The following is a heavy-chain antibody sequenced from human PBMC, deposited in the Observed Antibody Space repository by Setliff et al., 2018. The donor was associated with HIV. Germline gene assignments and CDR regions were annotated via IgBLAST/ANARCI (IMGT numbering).Heavy chain of an antibody. CDR3: ARVPVAGANWFDP. D-gene: IGHD2-21*01. J-gene: IGHJ5*02. V-gene: IGHV4-39*01. CDR1: GVSINRTDHY. CDR2: VSQSGST. Sequence: PSETLSLTCSVSGVSINRTDHYWGWIRQSPGKSLEWIGSVSQSGSTYYNPSLKSRITISVDQSKNLFSLKLISVTAADQGVYYCARVPVAGANWFDPWGLGTLVTVSS.